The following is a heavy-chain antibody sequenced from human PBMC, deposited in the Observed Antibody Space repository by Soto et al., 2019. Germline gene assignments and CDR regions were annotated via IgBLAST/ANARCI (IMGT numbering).Heavy chain of an antibody. D-gene: IGHD3-3*01. V-gene: IGHV1-8*01. J-gene: IGHJ5*02. CDR3: ARGEDYDFWSGYWNNGFDP. CDR2: MNPNSGNT. Sequence: ASVKVSCKASGYMFTSYDINWVRQATGQGFEWMGWMNPNSGNTGYAQKFQGRVTMTRDTSITTAYMELRSLRSDDAAVYYCARGEDYDFWSGYWNNGFDPWGQGTLVTVSS. CDR1: GYMFTSYD.